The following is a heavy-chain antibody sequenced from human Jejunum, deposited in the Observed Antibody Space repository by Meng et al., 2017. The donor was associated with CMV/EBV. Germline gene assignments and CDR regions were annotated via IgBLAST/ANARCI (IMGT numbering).Heavy chain of an antibody. Sequence: EIQLLESXXDLVQXGGSLILSCAVSGFTFSSFLMNWVRQAPGKGLEWVSSISISSSDTYYADSVKGRFTISRDNSKSTLYLQMDSLGAEDTAVYYCAFFSTRGLGWGRGTLVTVSS. V-gene: IGHV3-23*01. CDR2: ISISSSDT. CDR1: GFTFSSFL. CDR3: AFFSTRGLG. J-gene: IGHJ4*02. D-gene: IGHD3-16*01.